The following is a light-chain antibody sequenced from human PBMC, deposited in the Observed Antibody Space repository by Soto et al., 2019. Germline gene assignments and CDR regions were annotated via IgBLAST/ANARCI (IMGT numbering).Light chain of an antibody. Sequence: DIQMTQAPSTLSASLGDTVTITCRASLSISSWLSCYQQKPGKAPNLLIFTASNLEIGVPSTFSGSGSATEFTLTISSLQPDDFATYYIQQDNSYKLTFGGGTKVEIK. CDR1: LSISSW. V-gene: IGKV1-5*03. CDR2: TAS. CDR3: QQDNSYKLT. J-gene: IGKJ4*01.